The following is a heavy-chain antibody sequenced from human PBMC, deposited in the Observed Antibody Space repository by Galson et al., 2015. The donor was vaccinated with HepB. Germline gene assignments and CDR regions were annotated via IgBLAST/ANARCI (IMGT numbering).Heavy chain of an antibody. V-gene: IGHV3-48*01. CDR1: GFTFSSYS. J-gene: IGHJ4*02. CDR3: ARDYYKAYDFWIPQGWTTRAQYYFDY. CDR2: ISSSSSTI. Sequence: SLRLSCAASGFTFSSYSMNWVRQAPGKGLEWVSYISSSSSTIYYADSVKGRFTISRDNAKNSLYLQMNSLRAEDTAVYYCARDYYKAYDFWIPQGWTTRAQYYFDYWGQGTLVTVSS. D-gene: IGHD3-3*01.